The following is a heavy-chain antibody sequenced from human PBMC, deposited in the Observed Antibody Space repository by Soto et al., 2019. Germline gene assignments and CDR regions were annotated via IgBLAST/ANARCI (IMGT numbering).Heavy chain of an antibody. D-gene: IGHD2-21*02. V-gene: IGHV1-18*04. CDR1: GYTFTSYG. J-gene: IGHJ6*02. CDR3: ARDRGGDFRYGMDV. Sequence: GASVKVSCKASGYTFTSYGISWVRQAPGQGLEWMGWISAYNGNTNYAQKLQGRFTLTIDTSTGTAYMELRSLRSDDTAVYYCARDRGGDFRYGMDVWGQGTSVTVSS. CDR2: ISAYNGNT.